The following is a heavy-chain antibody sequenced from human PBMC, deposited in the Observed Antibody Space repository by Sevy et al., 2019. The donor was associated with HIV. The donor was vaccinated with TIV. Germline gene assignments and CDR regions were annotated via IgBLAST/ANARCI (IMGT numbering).Heavy chain of an antibody. CDR1: GYTFTSYG. CDR2: ISAYNGNT. V-gene: IGHV1-18*01. Sequence: ASVKVSCKASGYTFTSYGISWVRQAPGQGLEWMGWISAYNGNTNYAQKLQGRVTMTTDTSTSTAYMELRSLRSDDTAVYYCARDHCSSTSCTPSYYYYYYMDVWGKGTTVTVSS. J-gene: IGHJ6*03. D-gene: IGHD2-2*01. CDR3: ARDHCSSTSCTPSYYYYYYMDV.